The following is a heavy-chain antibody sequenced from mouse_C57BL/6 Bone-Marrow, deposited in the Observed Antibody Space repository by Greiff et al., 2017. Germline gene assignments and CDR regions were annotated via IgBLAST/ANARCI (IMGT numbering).Heavy chain of an antibody. CDR2: IWSGGST. D-gene: IGHD1-1*01. CDR3: ARTSRGASYCGSSYWFAY. V-gene: IGHV2-2*01. J-gene: IGHJ3*01. Sequence: VKLMESGPGLVQPSQSLSITCTVSGFSLTSYGVHWVRQSPGKGLEWLGVIWSGGSTDYNAAFISRLSISKDNTKCLVFFKMNSLHADDSAIYYCARTSRGASYCGSSYWFAYWGQGTLVTVSA. CDR1: GFSLTSYG.